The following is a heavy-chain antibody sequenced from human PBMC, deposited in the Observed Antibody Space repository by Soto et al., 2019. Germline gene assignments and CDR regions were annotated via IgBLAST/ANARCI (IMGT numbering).Heavy chain of an antibody. CDR1: GFTFGTYA. V-gene: IGHV3-30-3*01. J-gene: IGHJ6*02. CDR2: ISYEGSNK. D-gene: IGHD3-10*01. Sequence: QVQLVESGGGVVRPGRSLRLSCAASGFTFGTYAIHWVRQAPGKGLEWVALISYEGSNKYYADSVKGRFTVSRDNSKSTLFLQMDILRVEDTGVYYCARVSPGNNLYYFTGLDVWGQGTSVTVSS. CDR3: ARVSPGNNLYYFTGLDV.